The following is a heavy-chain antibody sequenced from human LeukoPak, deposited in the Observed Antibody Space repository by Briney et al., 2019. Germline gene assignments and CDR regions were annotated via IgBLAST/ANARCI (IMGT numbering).Heavy chain of an antibody. V-gene: IGHV3-30*04. Sequence: GGSLRLSCAASGFTFSSYAMHWVRQAPGKGLEWVAVISYDGSNKYYADPVKGRFTISRDNSKNTLYPQMNSLRAEDTAVYYCAREAGSGWYFDYWGQGTLVTVSS. CDR3: AREAGSGWYFDY. CDR1: GFTFSSYA. D-gene: IGHD6-19*01. J-gene: IGHJ4*02. CDR2: ISYDGSNK.